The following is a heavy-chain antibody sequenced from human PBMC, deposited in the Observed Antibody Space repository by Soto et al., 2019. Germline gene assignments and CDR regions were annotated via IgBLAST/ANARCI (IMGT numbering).Heavy chain of an antibody. V-gene: IGHV3-21*01. CDR2: ISSANTYI. J-gene: IGHJ4*02. CDR3: ARDLESSLSAGSHYFDY. CDR1: GFTFSSYS. Sequence: GGSLRLSCAASGFTFSSYSMNWVRQAPGKGLEWVSSISSANTYIYYVDSVRGRYTISRDDAKNTLYLQMNSLRAEDTAVYYRARDLESSLSAGSHYFDYWRQGTLVTVS. D-gene: IGHD6-6*01.